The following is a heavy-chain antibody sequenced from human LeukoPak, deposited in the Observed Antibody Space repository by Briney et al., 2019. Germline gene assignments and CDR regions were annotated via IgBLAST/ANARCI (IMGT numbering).Heavy chain of an antibody. J-gene: IGHJ3*02. V-gene: IGHV1-46*01. CDR2: INPSGGST. D-gene: IGHD2-2*02. Sequence: ASVKVSCKASGYTFTSYYMHWVRQAPGQGLEWMGIINPSGGSTSYAQKFQGRVTMTRDTSTSTVYMELSSLRSEDTAVYYCARDRIVVVPAAIPLWAFDIWGQGTMVTVSS. CDR1: GYTFTSYY. CDR3: ARDRIVVVPAAIPLWAFDI.